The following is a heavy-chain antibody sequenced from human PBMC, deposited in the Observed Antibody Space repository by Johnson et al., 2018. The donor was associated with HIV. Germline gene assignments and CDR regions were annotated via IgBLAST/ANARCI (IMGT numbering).Heavy chain of an antibody. D-gene: IGHD1-26*01. Sequence: EVQLVESGGGLVQPGGSLRLSCAASGFTFSSYWMGWVRQAPGKGLEWVANITQDGSEKYYVYSLKGRFTISRDNAKNSLYLQMNSLRAEDTAVYYCATFGGGSFHAFDIWDQGTTVTVSS. J-gene: IGHJ3*02. V-gene: IGHV3-7*05. CDR2: ITQDGSEK. CDR1: GFTFSSYW. CDR3: ATFGGGSFHAFDI.